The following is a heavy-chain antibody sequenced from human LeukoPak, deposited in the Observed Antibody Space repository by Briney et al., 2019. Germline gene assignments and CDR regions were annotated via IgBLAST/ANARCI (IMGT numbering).Heavy chain of an antibody. D-gene: IGHD6-13*01. J-gene: IGHJ4*02. CDR2: INHSGST. CDR3: AMHTVIASSWSLDY. Sequence: SETLSLTCAVYGESFSGYYWSWIRQPPGKGLEWIGEINHSGSTNYNPSLKSRVTISVDTSKNQFSLKLSSVTAADTAVYYCAMHTVIASSWSLDYWGQGTLVTVSS. V-gene: IGHV4-34*01. CDR1: GESFSGYY.